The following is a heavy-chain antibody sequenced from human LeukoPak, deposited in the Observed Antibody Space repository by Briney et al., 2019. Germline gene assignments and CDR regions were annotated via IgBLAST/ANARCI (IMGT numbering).Heavy chain of an antibody. CDR1: GGSISSYY. J-gene: IGHJ4*02. V-gene: IGHV4-4*07. CDR2: IYTSGST. D-gene: IGHD6-19*01. Sequence: SETLSLTCTVSGGSISSYYRSWIRQPAGKGLEWIGRIYTSGSTNYNPSLKSRVTMSVDTSKNQFSLKLSSVTAADTAVYYCARGSQWLANFDYWGQGTLVTVSS. CDR3: ARGSQWLANFDY.